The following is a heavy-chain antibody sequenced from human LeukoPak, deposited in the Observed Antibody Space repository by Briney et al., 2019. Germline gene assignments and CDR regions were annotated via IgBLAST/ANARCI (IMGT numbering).Heavy chain of an antibody. CDR1: GFTFSSYA. CDR2: ISYDGSNK. D-gene: IGHD6-13*01. J-gene: IGHJ4*02. CDR3: ARALVY. Sequence: GGSLRLSCAASGFTFSSYAIHWVRQAPGKGLEWVAVISYDGSNKYYADSVKGRFTISRDNAKNSLYLQMNSLRAEDTAVYYCARALVYWGQGTLVTVSS. V-gene: IGHV3-30-3*01.